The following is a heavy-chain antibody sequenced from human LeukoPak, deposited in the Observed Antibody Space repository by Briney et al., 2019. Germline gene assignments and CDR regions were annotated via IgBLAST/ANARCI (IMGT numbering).Heavy chain of an antibody. J-gene: IGHJ4*02. CDR3: ARDHNYAFDY. D-gene: IGHD1-1*01. CDR2: IGISSGNT. CDR1: GFPLSDYS. Sequence: PGGSLRLSCTASGFPLSDYSMNWVRQAPGKGLEWISYIGISSGNTKYADSVKGRFTISADNARNSLYLQMNSLRVEDTAVYYCARDHNYAFDYWGQGTLVSVSS. V-gene: IGHV3-48*04.